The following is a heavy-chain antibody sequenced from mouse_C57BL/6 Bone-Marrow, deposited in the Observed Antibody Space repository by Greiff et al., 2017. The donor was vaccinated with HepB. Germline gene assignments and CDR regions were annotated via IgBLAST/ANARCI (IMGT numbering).Heavy chain of an antibody. CDR1: GFTFSSYA. V-gene: IGHV5-4*01. Sequence: EVKLEESGGGLVKPGGSLKLSCAASGFTFSSYAMSWVRQTPEKRLEWVATISDGGSYTYYPDNVKGRFTISRDNAKNNLYLQMSHLKSEDTAMYYCARDSYYGSSLWFAYWGQGTLVTVSA. CDR3: ARDSYYGSSLWFAY. J-gene: IGHJ3*01. D-gene: IGHD1-1*01. CDR2: ISDGGSYT.